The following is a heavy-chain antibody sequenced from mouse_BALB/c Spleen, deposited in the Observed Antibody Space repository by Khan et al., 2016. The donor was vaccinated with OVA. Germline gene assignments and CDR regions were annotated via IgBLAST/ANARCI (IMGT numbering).Heavy chain of an antibody. CDR1: GFTFSDYY. J-gene: IGHJ3*01. CDR3: ARGGYGAFGY. D-gene: IGHD2-14*01. Sequence: EVELVESGGGLVKPGGSLKLSCAASGFTFSDYYMYWVRQSPEKRLEGVATISDGGSYIYYPDSVKGRSTISREKAKKNRYLKMRRPQAEDTAMYYCARGGYGAFGYWGQGPLVTVSA. CDR2: ISDGGSYI. V-gene: IGHV5-4*02.